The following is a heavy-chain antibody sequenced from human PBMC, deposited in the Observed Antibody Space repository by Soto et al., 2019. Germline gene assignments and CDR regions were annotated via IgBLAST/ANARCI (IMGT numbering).Heavy chain of an antibody. CDR1: GFTFSSYG. J-gene: IGHJ6*02. D-gene: IGHD2-21*02. CDR2: ISYDGSNK. Sequence: QVQLVESGGGVVQPGRSLRLSCAASGFTFSSYGMHWVRQAPGKGLEWVAVISYDGSNKYYADSVKGRFTISRDNSKNPLYLQMNSLRAEDTAVYYCAKEGVVTASPYYYYYYGMDVWGQGTTVTVSS. V-gene: IGHV3-30*18. CDR3: AKEGVVTASPYYYYYYGMDV.